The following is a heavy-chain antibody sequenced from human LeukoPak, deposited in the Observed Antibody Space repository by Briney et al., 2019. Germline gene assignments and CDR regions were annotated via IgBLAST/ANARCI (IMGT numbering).Heavy chain of an antibody. CDR1: GFTFSSYT. J-gene: IGHJ4*02. D-gene: IGHD1-1*01. V-gene: IGHV3-21*04. CDR3: AQQSATTSPYFAY. Sequence: GGSLRLSCAASGFTFSSYTINWVRQAPGKGLEWVSSISSSSAYIHYADSVKGRSTISRDNAKNSLFLQMNSLRAEDTAVYYCAQQSATTSPYFAYWGQGAQVTVSS. CDR2: ISSSSAYI.